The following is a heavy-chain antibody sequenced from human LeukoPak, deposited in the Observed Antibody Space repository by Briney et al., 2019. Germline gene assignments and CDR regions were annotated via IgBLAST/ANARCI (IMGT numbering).Heavy chain of an antibody. D-gene: IGHD3-10*01. CDR2: IYYSGST. J-gene: IGHJ4*02. V-gene: IGHV4-59*12. CDR3: ARGRGYFGY. Sequence: SETLSLTCTFSGGSISSYYWSWIRQPPGKGLEWIGYIYYSGSTNYNPSLKSRVTISVDASKNQFSLKLSSVTAADTAVYYCARGRGYFGYWGQGTLVTVSS. CDR1: GGSISSYY.